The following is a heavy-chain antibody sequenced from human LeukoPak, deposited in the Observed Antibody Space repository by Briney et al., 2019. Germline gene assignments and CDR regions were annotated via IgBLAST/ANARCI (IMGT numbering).Heavy chain of an antibody. J-gene: IGHJ6*02. CDR3: AKAGSGHGLDYYGMDV. CDR2: ISGSGGST. Sequence: GGSLRLSCAASGFTFSSYAMSWVRQAPGKGLEWVSAISGSGGSTYYADSVKGRSTISRDNSKNTLYLQMNSLRAEDTAVYYCAKAGSGHGLDYYGMDVWGQGTTVTVSS. D-gene: IGHD2-15*01. V-gene: IGHV3-23*01. CDR1: GFTFSSYA.